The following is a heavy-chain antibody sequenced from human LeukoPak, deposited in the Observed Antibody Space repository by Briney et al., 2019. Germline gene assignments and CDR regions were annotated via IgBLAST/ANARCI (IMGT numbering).Heavy chain of an antibody. V-gene: IGHV1-69*13. J-gene: IGHJ6*02. CDR3: AWEDCGGGCYFETTHYYYGMDV. Sequence: ASVKVSCKASGGTFSSYAISWVRQAPGQGLEWMGGIIPIFGTANYAQKFQGRVTITADESTSTAYMELSSLRSEDTAVYYCAWEDCGGGCYFETTHYYYGMDVWGQGTTVTVSS. CDR1: GGTFSSYA. CDR2: IIPIFGTA. D-gene: IGHD2-21*02.